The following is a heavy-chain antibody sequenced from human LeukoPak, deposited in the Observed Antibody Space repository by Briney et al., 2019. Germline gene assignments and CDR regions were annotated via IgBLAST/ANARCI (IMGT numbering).Heavy chain of an antibody. CDR3: ASGKWELDAFDI. V-gene: IGHV4-59*01. D-gene: IGHD1-26*01. CDR1: GGSISSYY. Sequence: PSETLSLTCTVSGGSISSYYWSWIRQPPGKGLEWIGYIYYSGRTNYNPSLKSRVTISVDTSKKQFSLKLSSVTAADTAVYYCASGKWELDAFDIWGQGTMVTVSS. CDR2: IYYSGRT. J-gene: IGHJ3*02.